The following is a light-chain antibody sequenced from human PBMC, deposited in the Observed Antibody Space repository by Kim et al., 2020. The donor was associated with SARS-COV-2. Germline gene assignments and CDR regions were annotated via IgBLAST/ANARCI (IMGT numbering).Light chain of an antibody. J-gene: IGLJ3*02. Sequence: QAGLTQPPSVSKDLRQTATLTCTGNSNNVGFQGAVWLQQHQGHPPQLLSYRNNKRPSGISERFSASRSGNTASLTITGLQPEDEADYYCSAWESSLTGWVFGGGTQLTVL. CDR2: RNN. CDR3: SAWESSLTGWV. V-gene: IGLV10-54*04. CDR1: SNNVGFQG.